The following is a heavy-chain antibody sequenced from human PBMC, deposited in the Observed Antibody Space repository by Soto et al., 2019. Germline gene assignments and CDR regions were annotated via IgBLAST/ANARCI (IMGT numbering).Heavy chain of an antibody. D-gene: IGHD3-22*01. J-gene: IGHJ3*02. CDR2: ISGSGGST. V-gene: IGHV3-23*01. CDR1: GFTFSSYA. Sequence: XGSLRLSCAASGFTFSSYAMSWVRQAPGKGLEWVSAISGSGGSTYYADSVKGRFTISRDNSKNTLYLQMNSLRAEDTAVYYCARRITMIVVVPSQDAFDIWGHGTMVTVSS. CDR3: ARRITMIVVVPSQDAFDI.